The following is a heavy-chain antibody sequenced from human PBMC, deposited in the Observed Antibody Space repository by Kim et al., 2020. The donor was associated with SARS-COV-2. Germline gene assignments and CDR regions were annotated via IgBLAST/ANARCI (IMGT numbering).Heavy chain of an antibody. V-gene: IGHV3-48*02. CDR1: GFTFSNAS. D-gene: IGHD6-19*01. CDR2: ISSSSSTI. CDR3: ARVGRSGWTDDY. Sequence: GGSLRLSCAASGFTFSNASMSWVRQAPGKGLEWLSYISSSSSTIYYADSVRGRFTISRDNAENSVYLQMNSLGDEDTAVYYCARVGRSGWTDDYWGQGTLVTVSS. J-gene: IGHJ4*02.